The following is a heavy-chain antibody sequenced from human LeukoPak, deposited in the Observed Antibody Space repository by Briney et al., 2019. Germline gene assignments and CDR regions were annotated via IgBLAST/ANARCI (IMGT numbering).Heavy chain of an antibody. J-gene: IGHJ3*02. V-gene: IGHV4-39*07. Sequence: TSETLSLTCTVSDGSIRSSTDYWGWIRQSPGKGLEWIGSLYFRGITYYNPSLKSRVTISVDTSKNQFSLKLSSVTAADTAVYYCVRSDGARVFDNWEQGTIVTVSS. CDR2: LYFRGIT. CDR1: DGSIRSSTDY. D-gene: IGHD5-24*01. CDR3: VRSDGARVFDN.